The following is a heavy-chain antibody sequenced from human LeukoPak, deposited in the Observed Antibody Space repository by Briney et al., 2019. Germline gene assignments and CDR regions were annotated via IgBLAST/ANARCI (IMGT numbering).Heavy chain of an antibody. CDR2: INHSGST. J-gene: IGHJ3*02. D-gene: IGHD6-19*01. Sequence: KPSETLSLTCAVYGGSFRGYYWTGTGRPPGKGWGGIGEINHSGSTNYNPSLKSRVTISVDTSKNQFSLKLSSVTAADTAVYYCALAVAGTRDAFDIWGQGTMVTVSS. CDR1: GGSFRGYY. V-gene: IGHV4-34*01. CDR3: ALAVAGTRDAFDI.